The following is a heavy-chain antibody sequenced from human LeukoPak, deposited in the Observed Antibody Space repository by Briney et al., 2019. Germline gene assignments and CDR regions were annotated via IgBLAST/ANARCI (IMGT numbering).Heavy chain of an antibody. CDR1: GYIFTTYN. Sequence: ASVKVSCKASGYIFTTYNLHWVRQAPGQGLEWMGWISTSTGDTDYARNLRGRVTMTTDTSTSTAYMELRSLRSDDTAVYYCARDPVLYCSSTSCYFDYWGQGTLVTVSS. CDR3: ARDPVLYCSSTSCYFDY. V-gene: IGHV1-18*04. J-gene: IGHJ4*02. D-gene: IGHD2-2*01. CDR2: ISTSTGDT.